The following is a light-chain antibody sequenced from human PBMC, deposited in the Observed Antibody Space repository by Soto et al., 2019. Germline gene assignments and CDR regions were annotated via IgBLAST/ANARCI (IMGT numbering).Light chain of an antibody. CDR1: SSNIGSNY. V-gene: IGLV1-51*01. CDR2: DNN. Sequence: QSVLTQPPSVSAAPGQKVTISCSGSSSNIGSNYVSWYQQLPGAAPKLLIYDNNKRPSGIPDRFSGSKSDTSATLGITGLQTGDDADYYCGTWDNSLSAVVFCGGTKLTVL. CDR3: GTWDNSLSAVV. J-gene: IGLJ2*01.